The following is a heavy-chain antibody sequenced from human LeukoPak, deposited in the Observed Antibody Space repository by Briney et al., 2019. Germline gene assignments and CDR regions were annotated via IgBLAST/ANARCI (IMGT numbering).Heavy chain of an antibody. D-gene: IGHD3-22*01. V-gene: IGHV3-7*01. Sequence: GGSLRLSCAASGFTFSSYWMSWVRQAPGKGLEWVANIKQDGSEKYYVDSVKGRFTISRDNAKNSLYLQMNSLRAEDTAVYYCARGIHYYDSSGYYQFDYWGQGTLVTVSS. CDR3: ARGIHYYDSSGYYQFDY. CDR1: GFTFSSYW. J-gene: IGHJ4*02. CDR2: IKQDGSEK.